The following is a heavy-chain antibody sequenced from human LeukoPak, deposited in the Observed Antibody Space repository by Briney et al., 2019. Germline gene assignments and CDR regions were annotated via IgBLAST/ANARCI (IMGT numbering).Heavy chain of an antibody. D-gene: IGHD6-13*01. CDR2: ISSSGGST. Sequence: PGRSLRLSCAASGFTFSSYAMSWVRQAPGKGLEWVSTISSSGGSTYYADSVKGRVTISRDISTNTPSLQMNSLRAEDTAVYYCAKDRGISAAGTLFDYWGQGTLVTVSS. CDR3: AKDRGISAAGTLFDY. J-gene: IGHJ4*02. V-gene: IGHV3-23*01. CDR1: GFTFSSYA.